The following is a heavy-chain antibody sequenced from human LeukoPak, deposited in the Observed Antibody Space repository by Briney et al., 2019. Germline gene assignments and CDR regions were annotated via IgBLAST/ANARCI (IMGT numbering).Heavy chain of an antibody. J-gene: IGHJ4*02. Sequence: ASVKVSCKASGGTFSSYAISWVRQAPGQGLEWMGWISAYNGNTNYAQKLQGRVTMTTDTSTSIAYMELRSLRSDDTAVYYCARMSGSYLRDDYWGQGTLVTVSS. CDR2: ISAYNGNT. CDR3: ARMSGSYLRDDY. V-gene: IGHV1-18*01. D-gene: IGHD1-26*01. CDR1: GGTFSSYA.